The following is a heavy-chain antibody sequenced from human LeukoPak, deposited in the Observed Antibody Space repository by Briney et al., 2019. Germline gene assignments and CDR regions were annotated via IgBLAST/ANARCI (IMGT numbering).Heavy chain of an antibody. J-gene: IGHJ5*02. CDR1: GFTFSSYA. CDR3: ATDRNYYDSSGYAFS. CDR2: ISGSGGST. V-gene: IGHV3-23*01. D-gene: IGHD3-22*01. Sequence: GGSLRLSCAASGFTFSSYAMSWVRQAPGKGLEWVSAISGSGGSTYYADSVKGRFTISRDNSKNTLYLQMNSLGAEDTAVYYCATDRNYYDSSGYAFSWGQGTLVTVSS.